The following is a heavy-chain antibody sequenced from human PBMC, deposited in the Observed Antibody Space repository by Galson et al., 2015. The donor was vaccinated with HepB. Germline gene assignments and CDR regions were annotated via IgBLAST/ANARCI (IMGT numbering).Heavy chain of an antibody. CDR1: GGSFSGYY. V-gene: IGHV4-34*01. D-gene: IGHD2-15*01. J-gene: IGHJ4*02. Sequence: TLSLTCAVHGGSFSGYYWSWIRQPPGKGLEWIGEIYPSGSSSYNPSLKSRVTMSGDTSKNQFSLRLTSVTAADTALYFCARRIRSSANDYWGQGTLVTVSS. CDR2: IYPSGSS. CDR3: ARRIRSSANDY.